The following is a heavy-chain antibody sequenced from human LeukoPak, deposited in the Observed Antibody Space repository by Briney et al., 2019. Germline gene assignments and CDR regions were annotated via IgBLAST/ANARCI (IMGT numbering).Heavy chain of an antibody. D-gene: IGHD1-20*01. V-gene: IGHV4-39*07. CDR3: ARDSRGITGNWFDP. CDR1: GDSIIGYY. Sequence: SETLSLTCSVSGDSIIGYYWGWIRQPPGKGLEWIGNIYYTGNTYYNSSLKSRVTISLDTSKNQFSLKLSSVTAADTAVYYCARDSRGITGNWFDPWGQGTLVTVSS. J-gene: IGHJ5*02. CDR2: IYYTGNT.